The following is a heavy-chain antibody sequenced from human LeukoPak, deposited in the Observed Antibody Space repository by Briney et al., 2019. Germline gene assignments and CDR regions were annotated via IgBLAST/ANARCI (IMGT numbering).Heavy chain of an antibody. CDR2: IYSGGST. J-gene: IGHJ4*02. CDR3: TRSYSRVLAHFDY. CDR1: GFNVSSNF. Sequence: GGSLRLSCAASGFNVSSNFMSWVRQAPGRGLEWVSFIYSGGSTSYTDSVKGRFTISRDTSKNTLYLQMNSLRVEDTAVYYCTRSYSRVLAHFDYWGQGTLVTVSS. V-gene: IGHV3-66*01. D-gene: IGHD1-26*01.